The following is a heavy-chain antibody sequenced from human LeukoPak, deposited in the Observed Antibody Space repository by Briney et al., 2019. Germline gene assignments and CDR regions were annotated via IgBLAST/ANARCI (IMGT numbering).Heavy chain of an antibody. CDR3: ARTYCSSTSCYHRPRPSNWYFDL. D-gene: IGHD2-2*01. CDR2: INHSGST. CDR1: GGSFSGYY. J-gene: IGHJ2*01. V-gene: IGHV4-34*01. Sequence: SETLSLTCAVYGGSFSGYYWSWIRQPPGKGLEWIGEINHSGSTNYNPSLKSRVTISVDTSKNQFSLKLSSVTAADTAVYYCARTYCSSTSCYHRPRPSNWYFDLWGRGTLVTVSS.